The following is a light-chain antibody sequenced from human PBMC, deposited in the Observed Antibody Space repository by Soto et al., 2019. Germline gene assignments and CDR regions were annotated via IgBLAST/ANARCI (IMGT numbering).Light chain of an antibody. CDR1: QSVSSXY. V-gene: IGKV3-20*01. CDR2: GAS. J-gene: IGKJ1*01. CDR3: QQYGSSPWT. Sequence: EIVLTQSPGTLSLSPGERATLSCRASQSVSSXYLAWYQQKPGQAPRLLIYGASSRATGIPDRFSGSGSGTDFTLTINRLEPEDFAVYYCQQYGSSPWTFGQGTKVEIK.